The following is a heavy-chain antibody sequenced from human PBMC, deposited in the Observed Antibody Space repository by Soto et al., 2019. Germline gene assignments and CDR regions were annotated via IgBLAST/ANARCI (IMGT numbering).Heavy chain of an antibody. CDR2: INPNSGGT. CDR3: AIGKLGRNGHYCDY. V-gene: IGHV1-2*04. CDR1: GYTFTGYY. D-gene: IGHD7-27*01. Sequence: ASVKVSCKASGYTFTGYYMHWVRQAPGQGLEWMGWINPNSGGTNYAQKFQGWVTMTRDTSISTADMELSRLRSDDTAVYYCAIGKLGRNGHYCDYWGQGTLVTVSS. J-gene: IGHJ4*02.